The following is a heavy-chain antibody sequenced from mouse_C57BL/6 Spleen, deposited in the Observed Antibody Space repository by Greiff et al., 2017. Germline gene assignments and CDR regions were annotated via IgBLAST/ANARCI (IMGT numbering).Heavy chain of an antibody. CDR1: GYAFSSSW. V-gene: IGHV1-82*01. J-gene: IGHJ2*01. CDR2: IYPGDGDT. D-gene: IGHD2-4*01. Sequence: QVQLQQSGPELVKPGASVKISCKASGYAFSSSWMNWVKQRPGKGLEWIGRIYPGDGDTNYNGKFKGKATLTADKSSSTAYMQLSSLTSEDSAVYFCARGEGLRFDYWGQGTTLTVSS. CDR3: ARGEGLRFDY.